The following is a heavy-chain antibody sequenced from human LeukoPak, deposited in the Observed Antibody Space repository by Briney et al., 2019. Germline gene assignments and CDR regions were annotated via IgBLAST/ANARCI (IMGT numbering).Heavy chain of an antibody. J-gene: IGHJ4*02. CDR2: IHYSGST. CDR1: GGSFSGYY. D-gene: IGHD2-15*01. V-gene: IGHV4-59*01. Sequence: SETLSLTCAVYGGSFSGYYWNWIRQPPGKGLEWIGCIHYSGSTDYNPAFKSRVTMSVDTSKNQFSLKVTSMTAADTAVYFCARDPGATSPNCHIDCWGQGTLVTVSS. CDR3: ARDPGATSPNCHIDC.